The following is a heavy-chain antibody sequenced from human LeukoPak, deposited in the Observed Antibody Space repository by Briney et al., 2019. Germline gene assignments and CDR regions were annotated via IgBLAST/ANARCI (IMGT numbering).Heavy chain of an antibody. V-gene: IGHV3-30-3*01. CDR2: ISNDGSNK. CDR1: GFTFSSYA. J-gene: IGHJ6*02. CDR3: ARDRAVAGTRSTYYYYYYGMDA. Sequence: GGSLRLSCAASGFTFSSYAMHWVRQAPGKGLKWVTLISNDGSNKQYADSVKGRFTISRDNSKNTLYLQMNSLRVEDTAVYYCARDRAVAGTRSTYYYYYYGMDAWGQGTTVTVSS. D-gene: IGHD6-19*01.